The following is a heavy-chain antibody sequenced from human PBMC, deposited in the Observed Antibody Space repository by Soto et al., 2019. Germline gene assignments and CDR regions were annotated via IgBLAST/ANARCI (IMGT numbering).Heavy chain of an antibody. CDR1: GFTFSSYA. CDR2: ISTNGGST. D-gene: IGHD3-22*01. Sequence: GGSLRLSCSASGFTFSSYAMHWVRQAPGKGLEYVSSISTNGGSTHYADSVKGRFTISRDNSKNTQYLQMSSLRADDTAVYYCARDRVESGYPEYFQHWGQGT. CDR3: ARDRVESGYPEYFQH. V-gene: IGHV3-64D*06. J-gene: IGHJ1*01.